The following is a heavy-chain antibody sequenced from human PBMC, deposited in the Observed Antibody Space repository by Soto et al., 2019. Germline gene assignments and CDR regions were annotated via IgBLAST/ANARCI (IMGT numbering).Heavy chain of an antibody. D-gene: IGHD5-18*01. Sequence: PSETLSLTCTASGGSISSSHWSWIRQPPGKGLEWIGYMYHSGITSSNPSLKSRVTISEDRSKNQLSLKLSSVTAADTAVYFCVRGPNVGAYIPYWGQGMLVTVSS. CDR2: MYHSGIT. V-gene: IGHV4-59*01. CDR3: VRGPNVGAYIPY. CDR1: GGSISSSH. J-gene: IGHJ4*02.